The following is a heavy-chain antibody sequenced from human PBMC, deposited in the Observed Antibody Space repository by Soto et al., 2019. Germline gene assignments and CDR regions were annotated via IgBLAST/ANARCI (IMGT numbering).Heavy chain of an antibody. CDR3: AKDWGTYYDIPYAFDI. D-gene: IGHD3-9*01. J-gene: IGHJ3*02. V-gene: IGHV3-23*01. CDR2: ISGSGGST. Sequence: EVQLLESGGGLVQPGGSLRLSCAASGFIFSTHAMSWVRQAPGKGLEWVSVISGSGGSTYYADSVKGRFTISRDNSKNTLSLQMNSLRAEDTALYYCAKDWGTYYDIPYAFDIWGQGTMVTVSS. CDR1: GFIFSTHA.